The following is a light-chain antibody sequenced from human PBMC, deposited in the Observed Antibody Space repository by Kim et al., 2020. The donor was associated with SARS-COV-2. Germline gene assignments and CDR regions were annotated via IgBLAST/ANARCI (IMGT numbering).Light chain of an antibody. J-gene: IGKJ4*01. Sequence: EIVLTQSPATLSLSPGERATLSCRASQSVSSFLAWYQQKPGQAPRLVIYDAFNRATGIPARFSGSGSGTDFTLTISSLEPEDFAVYYCQQRSNWPLTFGGGTKVEI. CDR1: QSVSSF. CDR3: QQRSNWPLT. V-gene: IGKV3-11*01. CDR2: DAF.